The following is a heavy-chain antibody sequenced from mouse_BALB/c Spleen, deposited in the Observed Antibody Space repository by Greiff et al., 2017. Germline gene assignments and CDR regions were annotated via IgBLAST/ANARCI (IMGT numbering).Heavy chain of an antibody. CDR2: IDPSDSET. J-gene: IGHJ3*01. D-gene: IGHD2-4*01. Sequence: VQLKQSGPQLVRPGASVKISCKASGYSFTSYWMHWVKQRPGQGLEWIGMIDPSDSETRLNQKFKDKATLTVDKSSSTAYMQLSSPTSEDSAVYYCARSYYDYDEFAYWGQRTLVTVSA. V-gene: IGHV1S126*01. CDR3: ARSYYDYDEFAY. CDR1: GYSFTSYW.